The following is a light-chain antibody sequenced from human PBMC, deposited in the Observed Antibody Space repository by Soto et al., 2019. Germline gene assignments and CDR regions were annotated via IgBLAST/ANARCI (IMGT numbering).Light chain of an antibody. CDR2: AAS. CDR1: QSISNY. CDR3: QQSYSTPLT. V-gene: IGKV1-39*01. Sequence: IQMTQSPSSLSASVGDRVTITCRASQSISNYLNWYQQMTGKAPKLLIYAASSLQGGVPSRFSGSGSGTDFTLTISSLQPEDVATYYCQQSYSTPLTFGGGTKVDIK. J-gene: IGKJ4*01.